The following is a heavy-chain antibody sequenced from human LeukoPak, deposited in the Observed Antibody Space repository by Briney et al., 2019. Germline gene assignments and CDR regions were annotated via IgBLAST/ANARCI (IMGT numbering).Heavy chain of an antibody. D-gene: IGHD5-18*01. Sequence: SETLSLTCTVSGGSISSYYWSWIRQPPGKGLEWIGYIYYSGITNYNPSLKSRVTISVYTSKNQFSLKLSSVTAADTAVYYCAGLRYSYGAFDYWGQGTLVTVSS. J-gene: IGHJ4*02. V-gene: IGHV4-59*01. CDR2: IYYSGIT. CDR1: GGSISSYY. CDR3: AGLRYSYGAFDY.